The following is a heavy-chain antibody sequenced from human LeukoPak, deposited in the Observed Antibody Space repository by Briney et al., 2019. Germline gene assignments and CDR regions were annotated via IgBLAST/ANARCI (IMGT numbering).Heavy chain of an antibody. Sequence: SVKVSCKASGGTFSSYAISWVRQAPGQGLEWMGGIIPIFGTANYAQKFQGRVTITADKSTSTAYMELSSLRSDDTAVYYCARGAEYYYYMDVWGKGTTVTISS. V-gene: IGHV1-69*06. CDR3: ARGAEYYYYMDV. J-gene: IGHJ6*03. CDR1: GGTFSSYA. CDR2: IIPIFGTA.